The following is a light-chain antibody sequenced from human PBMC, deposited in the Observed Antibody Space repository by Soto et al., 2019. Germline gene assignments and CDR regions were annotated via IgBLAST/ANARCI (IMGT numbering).Light chain of an antibody. J-gene: IGKJ2*01. V-gene: IGKV3-20*01. Sequence: EIVLTQSPGTLSLSPGERATLSCRASQSVSSSYLAWNQQKPGQAPRLLIYGASIRATGIPDRISGSGSGTYFTPTISRLEPEDFAVYYCQQYGSPPYTFGQGTKLEIK. CDR2: GAS. CDR3: QQYGSPPYT. CDR1: QSVSSSY.